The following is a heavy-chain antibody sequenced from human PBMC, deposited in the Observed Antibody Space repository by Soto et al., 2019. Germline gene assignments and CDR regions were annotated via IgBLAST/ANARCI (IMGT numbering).Heavy chain of an antibody. CDR1: GFIFSSYA. D-gene: IGHD3-16*01. Sequence: HPGGSLRLSCAASGFIFSSYAMSWVRQAPGKGLEWVSAMRAAGGSTYYVDSVKGRFTISRDNSKNTLYLQMNSLRVDDTGVYYCMRGISAPDYWGQGTLVTVSS. CDR2: MRAAGGST. V-gene: IGHV3-23*01. CDR3: MRGISAPDY. J-gene: IGHJ4*02.